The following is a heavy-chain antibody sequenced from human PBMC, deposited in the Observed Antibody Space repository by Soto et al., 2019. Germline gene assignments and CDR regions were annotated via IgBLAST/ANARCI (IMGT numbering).Heavy chain of an antibody. CDR2: IYSGGST. CDR3: AREPWAADY. J-gene: IGHJ4*02. CDR1: GFTVSTKY. V-gene: IGHV3-66*01. D-gene: IGHD3-16*01. Sequence: PGGSLRLSCAASGFTVSTKYMSWVRQAPGKGLEWVSVIYSGGSTFYADSVRGRFTISRDNSKNTVNLQMNSLRAEDTAVYYCAREPWAADYWDQGTLVTVPS.